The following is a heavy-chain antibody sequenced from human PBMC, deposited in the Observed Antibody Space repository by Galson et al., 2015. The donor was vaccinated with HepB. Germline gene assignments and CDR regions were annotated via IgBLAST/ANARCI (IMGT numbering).Heavy chain of an antibody. CDR3: ARRVVHTAMVTGYFDY. CDR1: GGTFSSYT. CDR2: IIPILGIA. V-gene: IGHV1-69*02. J-gene: IGHJ4*02. D-gene: IGHD5-18*01. Sequence: SVKVSCKASGGTFSSYTISWVRQAPGQGLEWMGRIIPILGIANYAQKFQGRVTITADKSTSTAYMELSSLRSEDTAVYYCARRVVHTAMVTGYFDYWGQGTLVTVSS.